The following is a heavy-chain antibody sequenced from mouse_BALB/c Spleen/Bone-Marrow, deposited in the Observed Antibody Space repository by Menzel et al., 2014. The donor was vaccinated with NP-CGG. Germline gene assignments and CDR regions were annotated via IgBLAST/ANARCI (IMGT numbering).Heavy chain of an antibody. CDR2: IYPGSGST. CDR1: GYNFTSYW. CDR3: AGVRFYYDYAFAY. J-gene: IGHJ3*01. D-gene: IGHD2-4*01. Sequence: QVQLQQPGAELVKPGTSVKLSCKASGYNFTSYWINWVKLRPGQGLEWIGDIYPGSGSTNYNEKLKSKATLTVDTSSSTACMQLSSLASEDSALYYCAGVRFYYDYAFAYWGQGTLVTVSA. V-gene: IGHV1-55*01.